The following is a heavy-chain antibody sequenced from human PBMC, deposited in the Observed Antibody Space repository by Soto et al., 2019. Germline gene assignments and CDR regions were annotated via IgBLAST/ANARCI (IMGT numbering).Heavy chain of an antibody. CDR1: GFTFSSYW. V-gene: IGHV3-74*01. CDR2: INSDGSST. Sequence: PGGSLRLSCAASGFTFSSYWMHWVRQAPGKGLVWVSRINSDGSSTSYADSVKGRFTISRDNARNTLHLQMNSLRAEDTAVYYCARDATYYDFWSGYLSNINWFDPWGQGTLVTVSS. CDR3: ARDATYYDFWSGYLSNINWFDP. D-gene: IGHD3-3*01. J-gene: IGHJ5*02.